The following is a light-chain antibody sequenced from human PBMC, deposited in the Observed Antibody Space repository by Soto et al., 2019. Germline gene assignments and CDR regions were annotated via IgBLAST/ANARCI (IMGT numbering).Light chain of an antibody. Sequence: EIVLTQSPGTLSLSPGESATLSCRASQSVSSSYLAWYQQKPGQAPRLLIYDASNRATGIPARFSGSGSGTDFTLTISSLEPEDFAVYYCQQRSYWLTFGGGTKVEI. CDR3: QQRSYWLT. J-gene: IGKJ4*01. CDR2: DAS. V-gene: IGKV3-11*01. CDR1: QSVSSSY.